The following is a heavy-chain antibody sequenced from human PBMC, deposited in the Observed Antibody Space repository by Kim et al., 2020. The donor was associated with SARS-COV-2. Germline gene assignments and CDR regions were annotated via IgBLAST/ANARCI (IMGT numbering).Heavy chain of an antibody. CDR1: GGSISSSSYY. CDR2: IYYSGST. J-gene: IGHJ5*02. CDR3: ARQEVITNFGVAVDGGNRAFDP. Sequence: SETLSLTCTVSGGSISSSSYYWGWIRQPPGKGLEWIGSIYYSGSTYYNPSLKSRVTICVDTSKNQFSLKLSPVTAADTAVYYCARQEVITNFGVAVDGGNRAFDPWGQGTLVTVSS. D-gene: IGHD3-3*01. V-gene: IGHV4-39*01.